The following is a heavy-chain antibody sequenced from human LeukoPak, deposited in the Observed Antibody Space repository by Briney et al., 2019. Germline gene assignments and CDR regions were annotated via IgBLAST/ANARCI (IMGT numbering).Heavy chain of an antibody. J-gene: IGHJ4*02. CDR2: ISSSSSYI. CDR3: ARGSPPSGYGYYFDY. D-gene: IGHD5-12*01. Sequence: PGGSLRLSCAASGFTFSSYSMNWVRQAPGKGLEWVSSISSSSSYIYYADSVKGRFTISRDNAKNSLYLQMNSLRAEDTAVYYCARGSPPSGYGYYFDYWGQGTLVTVSS. V-gene: IGHV3-21*01. CDR1: GFTFSSYS.